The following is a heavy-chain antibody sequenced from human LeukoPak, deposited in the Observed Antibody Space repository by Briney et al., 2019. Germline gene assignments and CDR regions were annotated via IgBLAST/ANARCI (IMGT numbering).Heavy chain of an antibody. CDR3: ARDGAQPSMAYAVLGYCSGGSCSWFDP. J-gene: IGHJ5*02. V-gene: IGHV3-21*01. Sequence: PGGSLRLSCAASGFTFSSYSMNWVRQAPGKGLEWVSSISSSSSYIYYADSVKGRFTISRDNAKNSLYLQMNSLRAEDTAVYYCARDGAQPSMAYAVLGYCSGGSCSWFDPWGQGTPVTVSS. D-gene: IGHD2-15*01. CDR2: ISSSSSYI. CDR1: GFTFSSYS.